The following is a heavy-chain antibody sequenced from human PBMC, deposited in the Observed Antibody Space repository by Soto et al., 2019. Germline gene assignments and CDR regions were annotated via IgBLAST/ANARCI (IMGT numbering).Heavy chain of an antibody. Sequence: QLQLQESGPGLVKPSETLSLTCTVSGGSISSSSYYWGWIRQPPGKGLEWIGSIYYSGSTYYNPSLKSRVTISVDTSKNQFSLKLSSVTAADTAGYYCASEFRIVGATTDYWGQGTLVTVSS. CDR3: ASEFRIVGATTDY. CDR2: IYYSGST. D-gene: IGHD1-26*01. CDR1: GGSISSSSYY. J-gene: IGHJ4*02. V-gene: IGHV4-39*01.